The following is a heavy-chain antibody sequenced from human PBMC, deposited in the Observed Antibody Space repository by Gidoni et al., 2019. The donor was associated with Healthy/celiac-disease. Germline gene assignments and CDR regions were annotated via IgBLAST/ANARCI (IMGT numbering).Heavy chain of an antibody. V-gene: IGHV3-48*03. CDR3: ARGPTNGGNSLGDYYFDY. D-gene: IGHD2-21*02. CDR2: ISSSGSTI. CDR1: GFTFSSYE. Sequence: EVQLVESGGGLVQPGGSLRLSCAASGFTFSSYEMNWVRQAPGKGLEWVSYISSSGSTIYYADSVKGRFTISRDNAKNSLYLQMNSLRAEDTAVYYCARGPTNGGNSLGDYYFDYWGQGTLVTVSS. J-gene: IGHJ4*02.